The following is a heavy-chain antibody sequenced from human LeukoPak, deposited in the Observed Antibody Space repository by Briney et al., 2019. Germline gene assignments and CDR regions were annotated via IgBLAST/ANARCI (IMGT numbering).Heavy chain of an antibody. CDR2: IYYSGST. CDR3: ARQVQLWVAYGMDV. Sequence: PSETLSLTCTVSGGSISSSSYYWGWIRQPPGKGLEWIGSIYYSGSTYYNPSHKSRVTISVDTSKNQFSLKLSSVTAADTAVYYCARQVQLWVAYGMDVRGQGTTVTVSS. D-gene: IGHD5-18*01. CDR1: GGSISSSSYY. V-gene: IGHV4-39*01. J-gene: IGHJ6*02.